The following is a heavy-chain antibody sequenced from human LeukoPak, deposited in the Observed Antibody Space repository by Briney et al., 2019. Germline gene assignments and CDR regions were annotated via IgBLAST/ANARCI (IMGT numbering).Heavy chain of an antibody. CDR1: GGTFSSYA. Sequence: GASVKVSCKASGGTFSSYAISWVRQAPGQGLEWMGGIIPIFGTANYAQKFQGRVTITADESTSTAYMELSSLRSEDTAVYYCAREGSGDSSSWYRAFDIWGQGTMVTVSS. V-gene: IGHV1-69*13. CDR3: AREGSGDSSSWYRAFDI. J-gene: IGHJ3*02. D-gene: IGHD6-13*01. CDR2: IIPIFGTA.